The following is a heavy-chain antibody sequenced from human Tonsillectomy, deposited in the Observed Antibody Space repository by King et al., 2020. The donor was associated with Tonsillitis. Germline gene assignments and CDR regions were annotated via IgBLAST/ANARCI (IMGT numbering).Heavy chain of an antibody. V-gene: IGHV3-21*01. D-gene: IGHD3-22*01. Sequence: VQLVESGGGLVKPGGSLRLSWVGSGISFIIYTMTWFRQAPGKGLEWVSSMSHTGSYIAYADSVKGRFTISRDNAKNSLYLQMNSLRAEDTAVYFCARDYYDSYYAFDIWGQGTMVIVSS. CDR3: ARDYYDSYYAFDI. CDR1: GISFIIYT. J-gene: IGHJ3*02. CDR2: MSHTGSYI.